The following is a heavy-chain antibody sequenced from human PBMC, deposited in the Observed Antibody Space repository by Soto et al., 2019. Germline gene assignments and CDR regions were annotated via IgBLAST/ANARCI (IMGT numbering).Heavy chain of an antibody. CDR1: GFTFSSYA. J-gene: IGHJ4*02. CDR3: AKDLLMISFGGVIAHFDY. D-gene: IGHD3-16*02. V-gene: IGHV3-23*01. CDR2: ISGSGGKT. Sequence: GGSLRLSCAASGFTFSSYAMSWVRQAPGKGLEWVSAISGSGGKTYYADSVKGRFTISRDNSKNTLYLQMNSLRAEDTAVYYCAKDLLMISFGGVIAHFDYWGQGTQVTVSS.